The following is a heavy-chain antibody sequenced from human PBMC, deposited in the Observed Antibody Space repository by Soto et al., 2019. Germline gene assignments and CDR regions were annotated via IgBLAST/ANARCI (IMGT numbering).Heavy chain of an antibody. CDR2: ISYDGSDK. J-gene: IGHJ4*02. CDR3: AKMSAAGPFDY. D-gene: IGHD6-13*01. Sequence: PGASLTLSSAASGFPFSDYYMDWVRQAPGKGLEWVAVISYDGSDKYYADSVKGRFTISRDNSKNTLYLQMNSLRAEDTAVYYCAKMSAAGPFDYWGQGT. CDR1: GFPFSDYY. V-gene: IGHV3-30*18.